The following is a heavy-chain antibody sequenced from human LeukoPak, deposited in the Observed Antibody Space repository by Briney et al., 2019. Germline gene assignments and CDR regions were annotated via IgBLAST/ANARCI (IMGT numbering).Heavy chain of an antibody. D-gene: IGHD6-13*01. Sequence: SETLSLTCTVSGGSISSYYWSWIRQPPGKGLEWIGYIYYSGSTYYNPSLKSRVTISVDRSKNQFSLKLSSVTAADTAVYYCARSLSRFSSSWCPFDYWGQGTLVTVSS. V-gene: IGHV4-59*12. CDR3: ARSLSRFSSSWCPFDY. J-gene: IGHJ4*02. CDR1: GGSISSYY. CDR2: IYYSGST.